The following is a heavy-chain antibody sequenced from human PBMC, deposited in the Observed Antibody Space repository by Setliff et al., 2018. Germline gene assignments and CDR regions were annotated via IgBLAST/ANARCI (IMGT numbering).Heavy chain of an antibody. CDR1: GGTFSSYV. CDR3: ARNMGMGQRDYFDY. J-gene: IGHJ4*02. Sequence: SVKVSCKASGGTFSSYVISWVREAPGQGLEWMGGIIPIFGTANYAQKFQGRVTITADDSATTTYMELSSLTSEDTAIYYCARNMGMGQRDYFDYWGRGTLVTVSS. V-gene: IGHV1-69*13. CDR2: IIPIFGTA. D-gene: IGHD6-13*01.